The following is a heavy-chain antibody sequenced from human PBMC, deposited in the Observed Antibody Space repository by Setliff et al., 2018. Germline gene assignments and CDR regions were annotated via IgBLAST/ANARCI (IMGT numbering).Heavy chain of an antibody. CDR3: AGTPARGTTWLSPFDY. Sequence: KTSETLSLTCSVSGGSISRSSYYWTWIRQPPGKGLEWIASIYYDGRTFAHPSVRGRVTISEDTSKNHFSLRMTSVTAADTAMYYCAGTPARGTTWLSPFDYWGQGTLVTVSS. D-gene: IGHD6-19*01. V-gene: IGHV4-39*07. CDR2: IYYDGRT. J-gene: IGHJ4*02. CDR1: GGSISRSSYY.